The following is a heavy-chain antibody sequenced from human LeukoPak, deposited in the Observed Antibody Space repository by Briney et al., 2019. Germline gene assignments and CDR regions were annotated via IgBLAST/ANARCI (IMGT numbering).Heavy chain of an antibody. D-gene: IGHD3-22*01. V-gene: IGHV4-34*01. J-gene: IGHJ3*02. CDR3: ARVRGLYYYDSSGHRPTTFDI. CDR1: GGSFSGYY. CDR2: INHSGST. Sequence: SETLSLTCAVYGGSFSGYYWSWIRQPPGEGLEWIGEINHSGSTNYNPSLKSRVTISVDTSKNQFSLKLSSVTAADTAVYYCARVRGLYYYDSSGHRPTTFDIWGQGTMVTVSS.